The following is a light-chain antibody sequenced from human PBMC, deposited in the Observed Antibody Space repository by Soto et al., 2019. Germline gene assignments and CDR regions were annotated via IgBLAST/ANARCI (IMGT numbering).Light chain of an antibody. Sequence: DIPMTQSPSSLSAFAGDRVTLTCRASQTISNFLNWYQQKPGKAPKLLIYSASSLQSGVPARFSGSGSGTDFTLTISSLQPEDFATYYCQQSYGTPRTFGQGTKVEI. CDR2: SAS. CDR3: QQSYGTPRT. V-gene: IGKV1-39*01. J-gene: IGKJ1*01. CDR1: QTISNF.